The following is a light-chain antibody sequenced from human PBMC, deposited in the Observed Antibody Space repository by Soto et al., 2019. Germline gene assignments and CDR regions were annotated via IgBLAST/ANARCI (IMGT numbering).Light chain of an antibody. Sequence: IQLTQSPSSLSASVGDSVTITCRASQGITSYLAWYQQKPGKAPNLLIYGASTLQSGVPSRFSGSGSGTDFTLTITSMQAEDFATYYCQQLNSHPLTFGGGTKVDIK. CDR3: QQLNSHPLT. J-gene: IGKJ4*01. CDR2: GAS. CDR1: QGITSY. V-gene: IGKV1-9*01.